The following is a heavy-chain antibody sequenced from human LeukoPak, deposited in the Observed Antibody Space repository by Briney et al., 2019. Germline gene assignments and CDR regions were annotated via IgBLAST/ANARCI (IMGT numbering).Heavy chain of an antibody. D-gene: IGHD2-21*02. V-gene: IGHV4-59*08. Sequence: SETLSLTCTVSGGSISSYYWSWIRQPPGKGLEWIGYIYYSGSTDYNPSLKSRVTISVDTSKNQFSLKLSSVTAADTAVYYCAKLAYCGGDCYSPWGQGTLVTVSS. CDR2: IYYSGST. CDR3: AKLAYCGGDCYSP. CDR1: GGSISSYY. J-gene: IGHJ5*02.